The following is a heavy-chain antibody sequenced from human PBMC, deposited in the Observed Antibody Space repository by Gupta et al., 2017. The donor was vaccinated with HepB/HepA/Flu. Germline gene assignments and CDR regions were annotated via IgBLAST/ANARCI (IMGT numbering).Heavy chain of an antibody. J-gene: IGHJ3*02. Sequence: EVQLVESGGGLVKPGGSMRLSCVAYGFTFNRYSMMGVRQAPGKGLEWVSSISIGSRYIFYPDSVKGRFTISTDNAKNSLYLQMNSLRAEDTAVYYCASLWFGESSGGGETFDIWGQGAMVSVSS. V-gene: IGHV3-21*02. D-gene: IGHD3-10*01. CDR1: GFTFNRYS. CDR3: ASLWFGESSGGGETFDI. CDR2: ISIGSRYI.